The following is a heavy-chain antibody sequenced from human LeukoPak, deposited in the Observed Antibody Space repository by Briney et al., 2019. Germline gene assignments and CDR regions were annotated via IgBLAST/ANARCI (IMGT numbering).Heavy chain of an antibody. CDR1: GFTFSSYS. CDR2: ISSSSSYI. D-gene: IGHD3-22*01. J-gene: IGHJ4*02. Sequence: GGSLRLSCAASGFTFSSYSMNWVRQAPGKGLEWVSSISSSSSYIYYADSVKGRFTISRDNAKNSLYLQMNSLRAEDTAVYYCARDPTHPSYYYDSSGYEYWGQGTLVTVSS. CDR3: ARDPTHPSYYYDSSGYEY. V-gene: IGHV3-21*01.